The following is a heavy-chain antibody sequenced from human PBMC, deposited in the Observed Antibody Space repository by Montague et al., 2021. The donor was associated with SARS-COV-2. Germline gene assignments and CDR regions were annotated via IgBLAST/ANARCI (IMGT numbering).Heavy chain of an antibody. Sequence: TLSLTCTVSGGSISGDNYYWTWIRQHPGKGLEWRAYIYYTGSTYYNPSLQSRLRTSLDTSKNQFSLTLTSVTPADTAIYYCARNRGWGSRGAGYIDLWGRGTLVTVSS. V-gene: IGHV4-31*03. CDR1: GGSISGDNYY. D-gene: IGHD7-27*01. CDR3: ARNRGWGSRGAGYIDL. J-gene: IGHJ2*01. CDR2: IYYTGST.